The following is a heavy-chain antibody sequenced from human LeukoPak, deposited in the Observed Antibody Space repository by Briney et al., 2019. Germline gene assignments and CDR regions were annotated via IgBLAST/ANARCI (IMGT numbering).Heavy chain of an antibody. CDR3: TTDEVRYNWNYVDY. D-gene: IGHD1-20*01. CDR1: GFTFSDFW. Sequence: PGGSLRLSCAASGFTFSDFWMNWVRQAPGKGLEWVGRIKSKTDGGTTDYAAPVKGRFTISRDDSKNTLYLQMNSLKTEDTAVYYCTTDEVRYNWNYVDYWGQGTLVTVSS. J-gene: IGHJ4*02. CDR2: IKSKTDGGTT. V-gene: IGHV3-15*01.